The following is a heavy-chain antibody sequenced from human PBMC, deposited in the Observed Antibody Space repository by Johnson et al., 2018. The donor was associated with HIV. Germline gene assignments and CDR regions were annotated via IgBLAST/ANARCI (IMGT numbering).Heavy chain of an antibody. CDR1: GFTFSDYY. J-gene: IGHJ3*01. V-gene: IGHV3-30*03. Sequence: QVQLVESGGGLVKPGGSLRLSCAASGFTFSDYYMSWIRQAPGKGLEWVAVISYDGSNKYYADSVKGRFTISRDNSKKSLFLQVNSLRAEDTAVYYCARDVVSDGSYPPDAFDVWGQGTMVTVSS. CDR3: ARDVVSDGSYPPDAFDV. CDR2: ISYDGSNK. D-gene: IGHD1-26*01.